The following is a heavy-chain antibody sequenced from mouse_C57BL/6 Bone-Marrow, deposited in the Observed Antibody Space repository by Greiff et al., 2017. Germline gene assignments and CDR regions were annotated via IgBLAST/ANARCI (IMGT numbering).Heavy chain of an antibody. CDR3: AGDYDGNYDAMDD. V-gene: IGHV1-26*01. Sequence: EVQLQQSGPELVKPGASVKLSCKASGYTFTDYYMNWVKQSLGKSLEWIGDINPNNGGTSYNQKFKGKATLTVDKSSSKAYMELSSLTTEDSAVYYCAGDYDGNYDAMDDWGQGTSVTVSS. CDR2: INPNNGGT. CDR1: GYTFTDYY. D-gene: IGHD2-1*01. J-gene: IGHJ4*01.